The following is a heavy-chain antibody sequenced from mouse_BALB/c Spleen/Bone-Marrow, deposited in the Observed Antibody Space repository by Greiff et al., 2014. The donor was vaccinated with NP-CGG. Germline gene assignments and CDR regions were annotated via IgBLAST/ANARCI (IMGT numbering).Heavy chain of an antibody. Sequence: DVKLVESGGGLVKPGGSLKLSCAASGFTFSDFYMYWVRQTPGKRLEWVATISDGGSYIYYPDSVKGRFTISRDDAKNNLYLQMSSLKSEDTAMYYCTRDRGVQGYAMDYWGQGTSVTVSS. CDR2: ISDGGSYI. CDR1: GFTFSDFY. J-gene: IGHJ4*01. V-gene: IGHV5-4*02. CDR3: TRDRGVQGYAMDY. D-gene: IGHD2-14*01.